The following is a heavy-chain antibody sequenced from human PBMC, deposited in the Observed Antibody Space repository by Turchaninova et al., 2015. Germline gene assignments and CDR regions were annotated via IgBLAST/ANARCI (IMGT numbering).Heavy chain of an antibody. CDR3: TRDLGISSSWF. CDR1: GFTFSSFE. Sequence: SGGGLVQPGGSLRLSCAASGFTFSSFEMNWARPAPGKGLGWVSDISRRGITIYYADAVKGRFTISRDNAKNSLYLQMNSLRAEDTAVYYCTRDLGISSSWFWGQGTLVTVSS. D-gene: IGHD6-13*01. V-gene: IGHV3-48*03. J-gene: IGHJ4*02. CDR2: ISRRGITI.